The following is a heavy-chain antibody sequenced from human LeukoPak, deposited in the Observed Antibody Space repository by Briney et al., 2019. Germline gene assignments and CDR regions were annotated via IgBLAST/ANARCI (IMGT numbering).Heavy chain of an antibody. CDR1: GFTFSSYS. CDR3: ARVMCAYPEPYCSGGASLDYYYGMDV. Sequence: PGGSLRLSCAASGFTFSSYSMNWVRQAPGKGLEWVSSISSSSSYIYYADSVKGRFTISRDNAKNSLYLQMNSLRAEDTAVYYCARVMCAYPEPYCSGGASLDYYYGMDVWGQGTTVTVSS. CDR2: ISSSSSYI. V-gene: IGHV3-21*01. D-gene: IGHD2-15*01. J-gene: IGHJ6*02.